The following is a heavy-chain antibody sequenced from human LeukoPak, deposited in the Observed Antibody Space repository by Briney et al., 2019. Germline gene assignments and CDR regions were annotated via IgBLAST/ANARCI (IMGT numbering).Heavy chain of an antibody. CDR2: IYYSGST. CDR1: GGSISSSSYY. V-gene: IGHV4-39*07. J-gene: IGHJ4*02. D-gene: IGHD5-24*01. CDR3: VHLTRGWLQSGGY. Sequence: SETLSLTCTVSGGSISSSSYYWGWIRQPPGKGLEWIGSIYYSGSTYYNPSLKSRVTISVDTSKNQFSLKLSSVTAADTAVYYCVHLTRGWLQSGGYWGQGTLVTVSS.